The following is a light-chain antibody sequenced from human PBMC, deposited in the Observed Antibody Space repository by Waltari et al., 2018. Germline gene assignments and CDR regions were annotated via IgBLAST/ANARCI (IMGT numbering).Light chain of an antibody. V-gene: IGLV2-14*01. CDR1: SSGVGGYNH. Sequence: QSALTQPASVSGSPGQSITIPCTGTSSGVGGYNHVSWYQQYPGKAPKLMIFDVNSRPSGVSNRFSGSKSGNTASLTISGLQAEDEANYYCSSYTVSSSLVIFGGGTKLTVL. CDR3: SSYTVSSSLVI. CDR2: DVN. J-gene: IGLJ2*01.